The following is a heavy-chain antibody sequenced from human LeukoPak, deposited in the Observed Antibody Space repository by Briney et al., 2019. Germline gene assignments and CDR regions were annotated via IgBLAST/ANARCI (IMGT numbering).Heavy chain of an antibody. J-gene: IGHJ5*02. Sequence: ASVKVSYKASGCTFTGYYMHWVRQAPGQGLEWMGWINPNSGGTNYAQKFQGRVTMTRDTSISTAYMELSRLRSDDTAVYYCARPIAAAAGWFDPWGQGTLVTVSS. CDR3: ARPIAAAAGWFDP. D-gene: IGHD6-13*01. CDR2: INPNSGGT. CDR1: GCTFTGYY. V-gene: IGHV1-2*02.